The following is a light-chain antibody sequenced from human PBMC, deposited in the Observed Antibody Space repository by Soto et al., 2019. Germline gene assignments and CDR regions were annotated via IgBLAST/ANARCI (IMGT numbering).Light chain of an antibody. Sequence: QSVLTQSPSASASLGASVKLTCTLSSGHSSHSIAWHQQQPEKGPRYLMKINSDGTHTKGGGVPDRFSGSSSGAERHLTISSLQSEDEADYYCQTWGPGIQVFGGGTKLTVL. CDR1: SGHSSHS. V-gene: IGLV4-69*01. CDR3: QTWGPGIQV. CDR2: INSDGTH. J-gene: IGLJ3*02.